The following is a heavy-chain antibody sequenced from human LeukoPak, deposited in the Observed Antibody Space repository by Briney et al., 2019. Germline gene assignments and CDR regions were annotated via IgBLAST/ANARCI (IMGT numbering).Heavy chain of an antibody. CDR1: GFTFSSYS. CDR2: ISSSSSTI. V-gene: IGHV3-48*01. Sequence: GGSLRLSCAASGFTFSSYSMNWVRQAPGKGLEWVSYISSSSSTIYYADSVKGRFTISRDNAKNSLYLQMNSLRAEDTAVYYCARLIRGYSYAPSQVAGNFDYWGQGTLVTVSS. J-gene: IGHJ4*02. CDR3: ARLIRGYSYAPSQVAGNFDY. D-gene: IGHD5-18*01.